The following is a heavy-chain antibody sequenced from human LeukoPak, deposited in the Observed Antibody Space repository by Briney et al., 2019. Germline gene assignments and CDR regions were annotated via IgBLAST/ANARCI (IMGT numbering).Heavy chain of an antibody. V-gene: IGHV1-2*02. CDR3: ARRGWARQYDY. J-gene: IGHJ4*02. CDR1: GYSFTDYY. CDR2: INPKSGGT. D-gene: IGHD6-6*01. Sequence: GASVKVSCKTSGYSFTDYYMHWVRQAPGQGLEWMGWINPKSGGTNSAQRFQGRVTMTRDTSISTAYMELSRLRSDDTAVYYCARRGWARQYDYWGQGTLVTVSS.